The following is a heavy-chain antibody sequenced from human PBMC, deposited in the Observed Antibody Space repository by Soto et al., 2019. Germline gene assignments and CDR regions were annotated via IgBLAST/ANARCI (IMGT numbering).Heavy chain of an antibody. D-gene: IGHD2-15*01. Sequence: ASVKVSCKASGYTFTSYDINWVRQATGQGLEWMGWMNPNSGNTGYAQKFQDRVTMTRNTSISTAYMELSSLRSEDTAVYYCARGYCSGGSCSFPYYYYYYMDVWGKGTTVTVSS. CDR2: MNPNSGNT. V-gene: IGHV1-8*01. CDR3: ARGYCSGGSCSFPYYYYYYMDV. J-gene: IGHJ6*03. CDR1: GYTFTSYD.